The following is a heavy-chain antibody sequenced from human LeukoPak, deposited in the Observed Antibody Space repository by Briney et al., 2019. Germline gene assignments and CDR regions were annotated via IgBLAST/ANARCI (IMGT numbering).Heavy chain of an antibody. J-gene: IGHJ4*02. CDR1: GFTFSSYA. D-gene: IGHD1-26*01. V-gene: IGHV3-30*04. CDR3: ARDSAPSGSYFDY. CDR2: ISYDGSNK. Sequence: PGGSLRLSCAASGFTFSSYAMHWVRQAPGKGLEWVGVISYDGSNKYYADSVKGRFTISRDNSKNTLYLQMNSLRAEDTAVYYCARDSAPSGSYFDYWGQGTLVTVSS.